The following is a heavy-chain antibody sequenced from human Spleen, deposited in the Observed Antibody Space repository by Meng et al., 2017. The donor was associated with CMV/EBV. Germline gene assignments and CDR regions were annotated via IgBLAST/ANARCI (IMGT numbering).Heavy chain of an antibody. CDR2: IRQDGREK. CDR3: AREGFGSGYWFDP. J-gene: IGHJ5*02. CDR1: GFNFSNYW. D-gene: IGHD3-22*01. V-gene: IGHV3-7*01. Sequence: CVASGFNFSNYWMRWVRQAPGEGLEWLATIRQDGREKLYVDSVRGRFTISRDNAKKSLYLEMNSLTVEDTAVYYCAREGFGSGYWFDPWGQGTLVTVSS.